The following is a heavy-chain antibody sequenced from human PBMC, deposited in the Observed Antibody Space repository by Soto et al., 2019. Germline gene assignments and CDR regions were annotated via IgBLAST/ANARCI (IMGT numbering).Heavy chain of an antibody. D-gene: IGHD3-3*01. Sequence: QLQLQESGSGLVKPSQTLSLTCAVSGGSISSGGYSWSWIRQPPGKGMEWIGYIYRSGSTNYTPSLTTRVTISGARSKNQFSPKRSSVTAADTAVYYWARGPRFGRWGQGTLVTVSS. CDR3: ARGPRFGR. CDR2: IYRSGST. J-gene: IGHJ4*02. V-gene: IGHV4-30-2*01. CDR1: GGSISSGGYS.